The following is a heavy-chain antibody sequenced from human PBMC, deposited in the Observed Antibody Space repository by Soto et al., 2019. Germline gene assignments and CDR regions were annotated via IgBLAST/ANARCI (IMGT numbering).Heavy chain of an antibody. CDR3: VRDFSGSGIAVAGTSGGYYYYGMDV. D-gene: IGHD6-19*01. CDR2: INPNSGGT. CDR1: GYTFTGYY. J-gene: IGHJ6*02. V-gene: IGHV1-2*04. Sequence: ASVKVSCKASGYTFTGYYMHWVRQAPGQRLEWMGWINPNSGGTNYAQKFQGWVTMTRDTSISTAYMELSRLRSDDTAVYYCVRDFSGSGIAVAGTSGGYYYYGMDVWGQGTTVTVSS.